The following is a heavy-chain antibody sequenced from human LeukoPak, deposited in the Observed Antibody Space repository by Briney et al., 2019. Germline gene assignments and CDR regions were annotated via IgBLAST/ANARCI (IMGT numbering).Heavy chain of an antibody. J-gene: IGHJ4*02. V-gene: IGHV1-69*13. CDR2: IIPIFGTA. D-gene: IGHD2-15*01. CDR1: GGTFTSYA. CDR3: ARAEYKIGYCSGGSCYSYFDY. Sequence: SVKVSCKASGGTFTSYAISWVRQAPGQGLEWMGGIIPIFGTANYAQKFQGRVTITADESTSTAYMELSSLRSEDTAVYYCARAEYKIGYCSGGSCYSYFDYWGQGTLVTVSS.